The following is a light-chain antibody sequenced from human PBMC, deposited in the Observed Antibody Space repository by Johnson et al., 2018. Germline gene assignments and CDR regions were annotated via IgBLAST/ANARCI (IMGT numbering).Light chain of an antibody. CDR2: ENN. CDR3: GTWDSSLSAGKV. CDR1: SSNIGNNY. V-gene: IGLV1-51*02. Sequence: QSVLTQPPSVSAAPGQKVTISCSGSSSNIGNNYVSWYKQLPGTAPKLLIYENNKRPSGIPDRFSGSKSGTSATLGITGLQTGDEADYYCGTWDSSLSAGKVFGTGPKVTVL. J-gene: IGLJ1*01.